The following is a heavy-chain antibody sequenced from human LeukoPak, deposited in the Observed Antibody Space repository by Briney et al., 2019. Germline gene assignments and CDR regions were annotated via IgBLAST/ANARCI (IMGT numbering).Heavy chain of an antibody. J-gene: IGHJ4*02. Sequence: PGGSLRLSCAASGFIFSEFSFHWVRQAPGKGLDWVAVISNSGGNTYYAESVKGRFVISRDNSENTLFLQMDSLKPEDTAVYYCVRSRGYAYGKRLDSWGPGTLVVVSS. D-gene: IGHD3-10*01. V-gene: IGHV3-30*09. CDR1: GFIFSEFS. CDR3: VRSRGYAYGKRLDS. CDR2: ISNSGGNT.